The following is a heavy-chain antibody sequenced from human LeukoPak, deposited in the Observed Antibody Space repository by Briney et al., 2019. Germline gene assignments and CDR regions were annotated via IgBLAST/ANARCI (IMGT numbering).Heavy chain of an antibody. CDR1: GYTFTGYY. J-gene: IGHJ3*02. CDR2: INPNSGGT. D-gene: IGHD6-13*01. CDR3: ARVGYSSSWYRRMVTQDPADAFDI. Sequence: GASVKVSCKAPGYTFTGYYMHWVRQDTGQGLEWMGWINPNSGGTNYAQKFQGWVTMTRDTSISTAYMELSRLRSDDTAVYYCARVGYSSSWYRRMVTQDPADAFDIWGQGTMVTVSS. V-gene: IGHV1-2*04.